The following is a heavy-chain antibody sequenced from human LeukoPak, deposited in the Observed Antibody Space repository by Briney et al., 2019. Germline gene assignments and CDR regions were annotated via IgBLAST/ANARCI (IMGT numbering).Heavy chain of an antibody. CDR3: ACLNWNDVWNYYYGMDV. CDR1: GFTVSSNY. V-gene: IGHV3-53*01. J-gene: IGHJ6*02. Sequence: GGSLRLSCAASGFTVSSNYMSWVRQAPGKGLEWVSVIYSGGSTYYADSVKGRFTISRDNSKNTLYLQMNSLRAEDTAVYYCACLNWNDVWNYYYGMDVWGQGTTVTVSS. D-gene: IGHD1-20*01. CDR2: IYSGGST.